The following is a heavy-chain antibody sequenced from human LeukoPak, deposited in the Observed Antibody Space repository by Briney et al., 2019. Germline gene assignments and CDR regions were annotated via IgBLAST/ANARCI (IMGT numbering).Heavy chain of an antibody. Sequence: SLRLSCAASGFTFDDYAMHWVRQAPGKGLEWVSGISWNSGSIGYADSVKGRFTISRDNAKNSLYLQMNSLRAEDTALYYCAKALPYGSGSYYSFDYWGQGTLVTVSS. D-gene: IGHD3-10*01. V-gene: IGHV3-9*01. CDR3: AKALPYGSGSYYSFDY. CDR2: ISWNSGSI. CDR1: GFTFDDYA. J-gene: IGHJ4*02.